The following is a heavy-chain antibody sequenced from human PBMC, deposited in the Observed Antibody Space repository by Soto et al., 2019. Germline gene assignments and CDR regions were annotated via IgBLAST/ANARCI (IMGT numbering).Heavy chain of an antibody. Sequence: ASVKVSCKASGYTFTSYDINWVRQANGQGLEWMGWMNPNSGNTGYAQKFQGRVTMTRNTSMSTAYMELSSLRSEDTAVYYCARFYRQVGYCSGGSCYSDRDAFDIWGQGTMVTVSS. CDR1: GYTFTSYD. D-gene: IGHD2-15*01. J-gene: IGHJ3*02. CDR3: ARFYRQVGYCSGGSCYSDRDAFDI. CDR2: MNPNSGNT. V-gene: IGHV1-8*01.